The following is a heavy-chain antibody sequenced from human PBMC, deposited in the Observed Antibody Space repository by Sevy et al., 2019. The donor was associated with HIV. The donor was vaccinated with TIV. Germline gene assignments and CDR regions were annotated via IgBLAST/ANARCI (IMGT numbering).Heavy chain of an antibody. Sequence: GRSLRLSCAGSGFTFSTYPMHWVRQAPGKGLEWVGVISYEGTETFYAASVEGRFTISRDNSKNMLSLQINSLRPEDTAVYYCARDGGYSIKWYPLYWGQGTLVTVSS. CDR1: GFTFSTYP. CDR3: ARDGGYSIKWYPLY. D-gene: IGHD6-13*01. J-gene: IGHJ4*01. CDR2: ISYEGTET. V-gene: IGHV3-30-3*01.